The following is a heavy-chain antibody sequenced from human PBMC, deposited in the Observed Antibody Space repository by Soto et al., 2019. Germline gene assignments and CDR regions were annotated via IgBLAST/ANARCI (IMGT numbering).Heavy chain of an antibody. J-gene: IGHJ6*02. CDR3: ASYCSSTSCSPLRYYYGMDV. Sequence: ASVKVSCKASGYTFTSYDINWLRQATGQGLEWMGWMNPNSGNTGYAQKFQGRVTMTRNTSISTAYMELSSLRSEDTAVYYCASYCSSTSCSPLRYYYGMDVWGQGTTVTVSS. V-gene: IGHV1-8*01. CDR2: MNPNSGNT. CDR1: GYTFTSYD. D-gene: IGHD2-2*01.